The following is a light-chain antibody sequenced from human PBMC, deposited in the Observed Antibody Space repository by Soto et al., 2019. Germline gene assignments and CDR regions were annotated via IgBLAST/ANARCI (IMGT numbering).Light chain of an antibody. J-gene: IGLJ2*01. CDR3: CSYAGSSTYVI. Sequence: QSALTQPASVSGSPGQSITISCTGTSSDVGSYNLVSWYQQHLGKVPKLMIYEVTKRPSGVSNRFSGSKSGNTASLTISGLQAEDEADYHCCSYAGSSTYVIFGGGTKVTVL. CDR2: EVT. CDR1: SSDVGSYNL. V-gene: IGLV2-23*02.